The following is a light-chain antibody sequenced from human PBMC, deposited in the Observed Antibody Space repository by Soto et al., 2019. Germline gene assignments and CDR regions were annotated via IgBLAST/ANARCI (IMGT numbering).Light chain of an antibody. CDR3: SSSTDFNLYV. J-gene: IGLJ1*01. CDR2: DVS. CDR1: SSDVGGYNY. V-gene: IGLV2-14*03. Sequence: QSVLTQPASVSGSPGQSISISCTGTSSDVGGYNYVSWYQHQPGKAPKLVIFDVSGRPSGISNRFSGSKSGNTASLTISGLRPEDEADYYCSSSTDFNLYVFGTGTKVTDL.